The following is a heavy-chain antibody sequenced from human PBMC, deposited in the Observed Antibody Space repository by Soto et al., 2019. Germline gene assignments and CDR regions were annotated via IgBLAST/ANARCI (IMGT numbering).Heavy chain of an antibody. CDR1: GGSISSSSYY. Sequence: PSETLSLTCTVSGGSISSSSYYWGWIRLPPGKGLEWIGSIYYSGSTYYNPSLKSRVTISVDTSKNQFSLKLSSVTAADTAVYYCARHSSSWYAFDYWGQGTLVTVSS. CDR2: IYYSGST. D-gene: IGHD6-13*01. CDR3: ARHSSSWYAFDY. J-gene: IGHJ4*02. V-gene: IGHV4-39*01.